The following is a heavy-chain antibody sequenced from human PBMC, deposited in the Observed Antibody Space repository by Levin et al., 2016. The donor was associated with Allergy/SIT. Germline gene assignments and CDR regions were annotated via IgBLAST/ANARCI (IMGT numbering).Heavy chain of an antibody. CDR3: GRGNSYSYYATDN. CDR2: IYYSGST. J-gene: IGHJ4*02. D-gene: IGHD3-16*01. Sequence: SETLSLTCSVSGGSISGSGYYWTWIRQHPEKGLEWIGFIYYSGSTYYNPSLKSRLTMSVDPSKNQFFLDLSSVTAADTAIYYCGRGNSYSYYATDNWGQGFQVTVSA. V-gene: IGHV4-31*03. CDR1: GGSISGSGYY.